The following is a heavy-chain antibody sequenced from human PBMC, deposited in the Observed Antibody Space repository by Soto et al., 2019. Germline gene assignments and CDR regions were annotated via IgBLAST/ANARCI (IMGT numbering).Heavy chain of an antibody. D-gene: IGHD6-6*01. V-gene: IGHV3-21*01. CDR2: VSSGSSNI. CDR1: GFTFRTYN. J-gene: IGHJ4*02. CDR3: ARQYPSSSRHFDH. Sequence: EVELVESGGGLVKPGESLKLSCAASGFTFRTYNMIWVRQAPGQGLEWLASVSSGSSNIYYAASVKGRFTISRDNAQNSLFLPINSLSAEDTAVYYCARQYPSSSRHFDHWGQGTLVTVSA.